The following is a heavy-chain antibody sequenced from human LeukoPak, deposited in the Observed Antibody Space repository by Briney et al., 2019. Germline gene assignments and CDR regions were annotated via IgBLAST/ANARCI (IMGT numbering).Heavy chain of an antibody. CDR3: ARHSGPLNDYGDYGNFDY. CDR1: GGSISSGRYY. V-gene: IGHV4-61*02. J-gene: IGHJ4*02. D-gene: IGHD4-17*01. Sequence: SETLSLTCTVSGGSISSGRYYWSWIRQPAGKGLEWIGRIYTSGSTNYNPSLKSRVTISVDTSKNQFSLKLSSVTAADTAVYYCARHSGPLNDYGDYGNFDYWGQGTLVTVSS. CDR2: IYTSGST.